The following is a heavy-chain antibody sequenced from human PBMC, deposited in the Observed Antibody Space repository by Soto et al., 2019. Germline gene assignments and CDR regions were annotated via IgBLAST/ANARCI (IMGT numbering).Heavy chain of an antibody. CDR3: AHVEDTVTKV. CDR1: GFSLSTNGVG. D-gene: IGHD4-17*01. Sequence: QITLKESGPTLVKPTQTLTLTCTFSGFSLSTNGVGVGWIRQPPGKALEWLALIYWDDDKHYSPSLKSRLTITKDTSKIQVVLTMTNMDPVDTGTDYCAHVEDTVTKVWGQGTLVTVSA. V-gene: IGHV2-5*02. CDR2: IYWDDDK. J-gene: IGHJ4*02.